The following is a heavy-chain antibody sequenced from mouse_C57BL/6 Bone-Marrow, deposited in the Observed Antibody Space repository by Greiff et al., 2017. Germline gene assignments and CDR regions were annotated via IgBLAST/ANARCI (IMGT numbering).Heavy chain of an antibody. Sequence: VQLQQPGAELVMPGASVKLSCKASGYTFTSYWMHWVKQRPGQGLEWIGEIDPSDSYTNYNQKFKGKSTLTVDQSSSTAYMQLSSLTSENSAVYYCAREGDGYYLDYWGQGTTLTVSS. CDR3: AREGDGYYLDY. D-gene: IGHD2-3*01. CDR2: IDPSDSYT. J-gene: IGHJ2*01. V-gene: IGHV1-69*01. CDR1: GYTFTSYW.